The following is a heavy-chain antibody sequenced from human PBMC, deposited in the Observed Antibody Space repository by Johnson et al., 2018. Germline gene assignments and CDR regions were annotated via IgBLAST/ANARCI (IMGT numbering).Heavy chain of an antibody. J-gene: IGHJ3*02. D-gene: IGHD1-26*01. Sequence: QVQLVESGGGVVQPGRSLRLSCAASGFTFSSYGMHWVRQAPGKGLEWVAVIWYDGSNKYYADSVKGRFTISRDNSKNTLYLQMNILRAEDTAVYYCARDWGGSGSYLFAFDIWGQGTMVTVSS. V-gene: IGHV3-33*01. CDR3: ARDWGGSGSYLFAFDI. CDR2: IWYDGSNK. CDR1: GFTFSSYG.